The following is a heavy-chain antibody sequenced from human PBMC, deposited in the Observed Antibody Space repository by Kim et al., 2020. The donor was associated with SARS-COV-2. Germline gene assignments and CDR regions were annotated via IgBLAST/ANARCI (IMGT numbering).Heavy chain of an antibody. D-gene: IGHD2-21*02. V-gene: IGHV3-53*01. Sequence: GSLRLSCAASGFSVSSSYMAWVRQAPGKGLEWISVIYSGGGGTYYADSVRGRFTVSRDTSRNTMFLQMNSLRVADTAVYYCARAVTANSGYLYWGQGTLVPVSS. J-gene: IGHJ4*02. CDR1: GFSVSSSY. CDR3: ARAVTANSGYLY. CDR2: IYSGGGGT.